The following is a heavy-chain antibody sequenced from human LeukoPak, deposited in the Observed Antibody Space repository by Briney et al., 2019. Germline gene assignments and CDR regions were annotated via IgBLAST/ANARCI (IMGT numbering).Heavy chain of an antibody. V-gene: IGHV4-4*07. CDR1: GGSISSYY. J-gene: IGHJ3*02. CDR3: ASSASGSYHDAFDI. D-gene: IGHD1-26*01. CDR2: IYTSGST. Sequence: SETLSLTCTVSGGSISSYYWSWIRQPAGKGLEWLGRIYTSGSTNYNPSLKSRVTMSVDTSKNQFSLKLSSVTAADTAVYYCASSASGSYHDAFDIWGQGTMVTVSS.